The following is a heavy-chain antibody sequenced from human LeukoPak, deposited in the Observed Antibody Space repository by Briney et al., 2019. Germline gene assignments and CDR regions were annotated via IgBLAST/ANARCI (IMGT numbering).Heavy chain of an antibody. V-gene: IGHV3-9*03. D-gene: IGHD2-15*01. Sequence: GGSLRLSCGASGFIFDDYAMHWVRQAPGKGLEWVSGINWNSGTIGCADSVKGRFTISRDNAKNSLYLQMNSLRADDMAFYYCARDRFRYCSGAYCSHFEFWGQGTLVSVSS. CDR1: GFIFDDYA. J-gene: IGHJ4*02. CDR3: ARDRFRYCSGAYCSHFEF. CDR2: INWNSGTI.